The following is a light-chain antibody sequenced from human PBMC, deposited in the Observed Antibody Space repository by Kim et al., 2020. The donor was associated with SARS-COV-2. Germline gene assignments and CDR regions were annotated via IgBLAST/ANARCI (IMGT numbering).Light chain of an antibody. CDR3: QQSYMTPRT. CDR1: ESIGTY. J-gene: IGKJ1*01. CDR2: AVS. V-gene: IGKV1-39*01. Sequence: GDRVTITCRASESIGTYLNWYQQKPGEAPKLLIYAVSRLHSGVPSRFSGSGSRTDFTLTITSLQSDDFATYFCQQSYMTPRTFGQGTKL.